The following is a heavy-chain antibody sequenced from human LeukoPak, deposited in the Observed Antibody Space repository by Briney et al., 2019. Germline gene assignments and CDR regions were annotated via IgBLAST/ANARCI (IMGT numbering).Heavy chain of an antibody. D-gene: IGHD2-2*01. V-gene: IGHV5-51*01. CDR3: ARPACSSTSCYLYFQH. J-gene: IGHJ1*01. CDR1: GYSCTSYW. Sequence: AEALKISCKASGYSCTSYWIGWVRQMPGKGLEWMAIIYPANSDTRYSPSFQGQVTISADKSISTAYLQWSSLKASDTAMYYCARPACSSTSCYLYFQHWGQGTLVTVSS. CDR2: IYPANSDT.